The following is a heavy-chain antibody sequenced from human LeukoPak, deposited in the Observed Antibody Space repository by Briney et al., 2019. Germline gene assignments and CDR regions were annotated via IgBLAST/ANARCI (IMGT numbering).Heavy chain of an antibody. CDR3: ASMNYYYYGMDV. CDR2: INHSGST. Sequence: SETLSLTCTVSGGSISSSYYYWSWIRQPPGKGLEWIGEINHSGSTNYNPSLKSRVTISVDTSKNQFSLKLSSVTAADTAVYYCASMNYYYYGMDVWGQGTTVTVSS. J-gene: IGHJ6*02. D-gene: IGHD3-16*01. CDR1: GGSISSSYYY. V-gene: IGHV4-39*07.